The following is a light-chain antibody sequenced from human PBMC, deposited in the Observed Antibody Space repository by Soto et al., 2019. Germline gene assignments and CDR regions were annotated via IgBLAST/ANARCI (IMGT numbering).Light chain of an antibody. Sequence: QAVVTQPPSVSGAPGQRVTISCTGSTSNIGAGYEVHWYQQLPGTAPKLLVSGHNIRPSGVPDRFSGFKSGASASLVITGLQAEDEADYYCQSYDNSLSGSGVFGGGTQLTVL. CDR2: GHN. V-gene: IGLV1-40*01. J-gene: IGLJ3*02. CDR1: TSNIGAGYE. CDR3: QSYDNSLSGSGV.